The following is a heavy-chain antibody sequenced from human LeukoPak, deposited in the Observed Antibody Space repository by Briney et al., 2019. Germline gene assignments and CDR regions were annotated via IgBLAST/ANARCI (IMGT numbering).Heavy chain of an antibody. CDR2: MNPYTGDR. CDR3: ARTTSFTAPGHKS. J-gene: IGHJ4*02. V-gene: IGHV1-8*03. D-gene: IGHD1-1*01. Sequence: ASVKVSCKTSGYSFTTYHINWVRQASGQGLEWLGWMNPYTGDRGYAQRFQGRLSITSDTSISTAYMELGSLKSDDTAVYFCARTTSFTAPGHKSWARGTRFTFS. CDR1: GYSFTTYH.